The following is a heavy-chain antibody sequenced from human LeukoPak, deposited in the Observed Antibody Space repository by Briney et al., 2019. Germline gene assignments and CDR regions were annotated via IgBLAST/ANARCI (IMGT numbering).Heavy chain of an antibody. D-gene: IGHD3-9*01. CDR2: INHSGST. J-gene: IGHJ4*02. V-gene: IGHV4-34*01. Sequence: SETLSLTCAVYGGSFSGYYWSWIRQPPGKGLERIGEINHSGSTNYNPSLKSRVTISVDTSKNQFSLKLSSVTAADTAVYYCASFLTRGTLHIPFDYWGQGTLVTVSS. CDR3: ASFLTRGTLHIPFDY. CDR1: GGSFSGYY.